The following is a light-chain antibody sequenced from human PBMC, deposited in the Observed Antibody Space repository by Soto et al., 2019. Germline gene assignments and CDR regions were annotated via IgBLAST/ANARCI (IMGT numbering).Light chain of an antibody. J-gene: IGKJ1*01. Sequence: IVLTHSPATLSLSPWERATLSCRSSQSVSSNYFAWYQQKPGQPPRLLIYGVSTRATGIPDRFSGSGSGTDFTLTISRLEPEDFAVYYCQQYGTLPRTFGQGTKVDIK. CDR2: GVS. V-gene: IGKV3-20*01. CDR1: QSVSSNY. CDR3: QQYGTLPRT.